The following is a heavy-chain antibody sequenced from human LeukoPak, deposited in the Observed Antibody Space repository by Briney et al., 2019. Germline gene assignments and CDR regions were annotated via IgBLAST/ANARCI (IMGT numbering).Heavy chain of an antibody. CDR3: ARDRGYSSSPRLTYHDY. J-gene: IGHJ4*02. V-gene: IGHV4-4*07. Sequence: SETLSPTCTVSGGSISSYYWSWIRQPAGKGLESIGRIYTSGTTNYHPSLKSRVTMPVDTSKNQFSRKLTSVTPADTAVYYCARDRGYSSSPRLTYHDYWGQGTLVTVSS. D-gene: IGHD6-6*01. CDR2: IYTSGTT. CDR1: GGSISSYY.